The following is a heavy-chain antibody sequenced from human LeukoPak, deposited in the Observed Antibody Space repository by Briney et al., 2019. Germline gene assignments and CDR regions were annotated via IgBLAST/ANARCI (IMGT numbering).Heavy chain of an antibody. Sequence: SETLSLTCAVHGGSFSDYYWSWIRQPPGKGLEWIGEINHSGSTNYNPSLKSRVTISVDTSKNQFSLKLSSVTAADTAVYYCASGRHYYDSSGYKKAFHIWGQGTMVTVSS. V-gene: IGHV4-34*01. CDR3: ASGRHYYDSSGYKKAFHI. CDR1: GGSFSDYY. J-gene: IGHJ3*02. D-gene: IGHD3-22*01. CDR2: INHSGST.